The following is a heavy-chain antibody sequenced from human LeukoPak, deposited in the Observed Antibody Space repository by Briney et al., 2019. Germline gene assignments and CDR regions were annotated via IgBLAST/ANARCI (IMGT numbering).Heavy chain of an antibody. CDR2: IYYSGNT. CDR1: GGSISSGDYY. CDR3: ARGGGYDIFFDY. J-gene: IGHJ4*02. D-gene: IGHD3-9*01. Sequence: PSEALPLTCTVSGGSISSGDYYWSWIRQPPGKGLEWIGYIYYSGNTYYNPSLKSRVTISVDTSKNQFSLKLSSVTAADTAVYYCARGGGYDIFFDYWGQGTLVTVSS. V-gene: IGHV4-30-4*01.